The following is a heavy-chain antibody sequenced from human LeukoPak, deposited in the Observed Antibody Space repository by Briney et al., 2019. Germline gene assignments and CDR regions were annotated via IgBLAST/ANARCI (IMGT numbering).Heavy chain of an antibody. CDR2: IWYDESKK. J-gene: IGHJ4*02. CDR1: GYTFSSYG. CDR3: ARDGGIGLDY. Sequence: PGGSLRLSCVASGYTFSSYGMHWVRQAPGKGLQWVAVIWYDESKKYYIDSVKGRFTISRDVSKNTLYLQMNSLRAEDSAMYYCARDGGIGLDYWGQGTLVTVSS. V-gene: IGHV3-33*01. D-gene: IGHD2-21*01.